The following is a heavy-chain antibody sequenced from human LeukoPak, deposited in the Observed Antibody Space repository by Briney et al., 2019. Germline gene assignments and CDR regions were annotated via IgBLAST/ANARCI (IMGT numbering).Heavy chain of an antibody. CDR2: IIPIFGTA. J-gene: IGHJ4*02. Sequence: SVKVSFMGTRGTLISYAISWVRQAPGQELDWMGGIIPIFGTANYAQKFQGRVTITVDESTSTAYMELSSLRSEDTAVYYCARGGYSPPDPFDYWGQGTLVTVSS. CDR3: ARGGYSPPDPFDY. V-gene: IGHV1-69*13. D-gene: IGHD6-13*01. CDR1: RGTLISYA.